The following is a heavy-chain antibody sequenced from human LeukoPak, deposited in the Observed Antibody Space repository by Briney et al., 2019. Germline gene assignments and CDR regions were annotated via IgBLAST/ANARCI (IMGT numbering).Heavy chain of an antibody. J-gene: IGHJ4*02. CDR1: GFTFDDYA. D-gene: IGHD3-16*01. CDR2: ISWNSGSI. V-gene: IGHV3-9*01. Sequence: GGSLRLSCAASGFTFDDYAMHWVRQAPGKGLERVSGISWNSGSIGYADSVKGRVTISRNNAKTSLYLQMNGLRAEDTACYYGAKALRLYVDTEGYGGQGTRVTVSS. CDR3: AKALRLYVDTEGY.